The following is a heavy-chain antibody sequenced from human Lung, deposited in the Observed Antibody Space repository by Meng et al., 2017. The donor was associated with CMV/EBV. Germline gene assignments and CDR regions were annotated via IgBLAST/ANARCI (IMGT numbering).Heavy chain of an antibody. J-gene: IGHJ4*02. CDR1: GGSFSGYY. CDR3: ARMLIVGATLGYFDY. Sequence: QVQLQQRGAGLLKPSETLSVTCAVYGGSFSGYYWSWIRQPPGQGLEWIGEINHSGSTNYNPSLKSRVTISVDTSKNQFSLKLSSVTAADTAVYYCARMLIVGATLGYFDYWGQGILVVASS. D-gene: IGHD1-26*01. CDR2: INHSGST. V-gene: IGHV4-34*01.